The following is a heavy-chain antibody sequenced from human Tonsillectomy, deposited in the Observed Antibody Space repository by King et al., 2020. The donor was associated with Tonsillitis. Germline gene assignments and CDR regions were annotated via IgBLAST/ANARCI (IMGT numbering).Heavy chain of an antibody. CDR1: GGTFSSYA. D-gene: IGHD3-22*01. CDR2: IIPIFGTA. J-gene: IGHJ3*02. V-gene: IGHV1-69*12. CDR3: ARTKSFTMIVVEDAFDI. Sequence: QLVQSGAEVKKPGASVKVSCKASGGTFSSYAISWVRQAPGQGLEWMGGIIPIFGTANYAQKFQGRVTITADESTSTAYMELSSLRSENTAVYYCARTKSFTMIVVEDAFDIWGQGTMVTVSS.